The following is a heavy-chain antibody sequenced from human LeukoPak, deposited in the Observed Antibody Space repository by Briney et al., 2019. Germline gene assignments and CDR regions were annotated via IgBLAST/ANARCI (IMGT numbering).Heavy chain of an antibody. CDR1: GGSSVSSGGYY. V-gene: IGHV4-31*03. CDR2: FYHRA. J-gene: IGHJ4*02. Sequence: PSETLSLTCTVSGGSSVSSGGYYWTWIRQRPEKGLEWIGYFYHRASYNPSLKGRVTISIDTTKNQFSLRLTSVTAADTALYYCVREGEYGEDYYWGQGIQVIVSA. D-gene: IGHD4-17*01. CDR3: VREGEYGEDYY.